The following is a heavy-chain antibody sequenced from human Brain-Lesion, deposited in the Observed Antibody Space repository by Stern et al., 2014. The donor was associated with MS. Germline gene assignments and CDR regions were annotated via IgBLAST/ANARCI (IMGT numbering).Heavy chain of an antibody. D-gene: IGHD2-2*01. J-gene: IGHJ6*02. V-gene: IGHV4-61*02. CDR3: ARGRVVPGFQYYATDV. CDR2: IFNSGST. CDR1: GGSISSGGYY. Sequence: VQLEESGPGLVKPSQTLSLSCTVSGGSISSGGYYWSWIRQPAGKGLEWIGRIFNSGSTSYNPSLKIRVTIPIDTSKNQFSLRLTSMTAADTAVYYCARGRVVPGFQYYATDVWGQGTTVIVSS.